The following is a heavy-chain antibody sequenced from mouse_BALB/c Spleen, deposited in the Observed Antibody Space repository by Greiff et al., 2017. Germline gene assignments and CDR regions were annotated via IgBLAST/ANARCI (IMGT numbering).Heavy chain of an antibody. CDR3: ARHTIQYGNYAMDY. Sequence: EVQLVESGGGLVKPGGSLKLSCAASGFAFSSYDMSWVRQTPEKRLEWVAYISSGGGSTYYPDTVKGRFTISRDNAKNTLSLQMSSLKSEDTAMYYCARHTIQYGNYAMDYWGQGTSVTVSS. J-gene: IGHJ4*01. CDR2: ISSGGGST. D-gene: IGHD2-10*02. CDR1: GFAFSSYD. V-gene: IGHV5-12-1*01.